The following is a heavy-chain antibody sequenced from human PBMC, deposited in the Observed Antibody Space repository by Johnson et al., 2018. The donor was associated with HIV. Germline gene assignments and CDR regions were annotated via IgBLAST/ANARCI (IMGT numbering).Heavy chain of an antibody. V-gene: IGHV3-30*04. J-gene: IGHJ3*02. CDR1: GFTFSSYA. CDR3: AFIEYSSLDAFDI. Sequence: VQLVESGGGVVQPGRSLRLSCAASGFTFSSYAMHWVRQAPGKGLEWVAVISYDGSNKYYADSVQGRFTISRDNSKNTLYLQMNSLRAEDTAVYYCAFIEYSSLDAFDIWGQGTMVTVSS. D-gene: IGHD6-6*01. CDR2: ISYDGSNK.